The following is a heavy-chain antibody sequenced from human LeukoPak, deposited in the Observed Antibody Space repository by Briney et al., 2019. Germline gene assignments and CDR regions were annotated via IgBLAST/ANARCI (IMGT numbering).Heavy chain of an antibody. V-gene: IGHV3-9*01. CDR1: GFTFDDYA. Sequence: QAGGSLRLSCAASGFTFDDYAMHWVRQAPGKGLEWVSGISWNCGSIGYADSVKGRFTISRDNAKNSLYLQMNSLRAEDTALYYCAKDQDYYYYYGMDVWGQGTTVTVSS. J-gene: IGHJ6*02. CDR3: AKDQDYYYYYGMDV. CDR2: ISWNCGSI.